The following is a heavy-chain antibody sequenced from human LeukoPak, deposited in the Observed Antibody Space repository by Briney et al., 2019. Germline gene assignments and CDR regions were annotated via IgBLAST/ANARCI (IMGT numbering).Heavy chain of an antibody. Sequence: SETLSLTCTVSGGSISSGSYYWSWIRQPAGKGLEWIGRIYTSGSTNYNPSLKSRVTISVDTSKNQFSLKLSSVTAADTAVYYCARETTMVRGVTSPYYYYMDVWGKGTTVTISS. D-gene: IGHD3-10*01. CDR1: GGSISSGSYY. CDR3: ARETTMVRGVTSPYYYYMDV. V-gene: IGHV4-61*02. J-gene: IGHJ6*03. CDR2: IYTSGST.